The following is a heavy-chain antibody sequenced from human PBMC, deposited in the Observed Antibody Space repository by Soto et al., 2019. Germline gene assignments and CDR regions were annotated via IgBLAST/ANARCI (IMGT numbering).Heavy chain of an antibody. CDR3: ARVESGWIQLWPGFDY. V-gene: IGHV3-33*01. J-gene: IGHJ4*02. CDR2: IWYDGSNK. D-gene: IGHD5-18*01. Sequence: QVQLVESGGGVVQPGRSLRLSCAASGFTFSSYGMHWVRQAPGKGLEWVAVIWYDGSNKYYADSVKGRFTISRDNSKNTLYLQMNSLRAEDTAVYYCARVESGWIQLWPGFDYLGQGTLVTVSS. CDR1: GFTFSSYG.